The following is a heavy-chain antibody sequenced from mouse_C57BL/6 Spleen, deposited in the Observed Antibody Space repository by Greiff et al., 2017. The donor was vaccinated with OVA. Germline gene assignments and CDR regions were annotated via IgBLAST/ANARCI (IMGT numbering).Heavy chain of an antibody. CDR2: IDPANGNT. Sequence: EVKLVESVAELVRPGASVKLSCTASGFNIKNTYMHWVKQRPEQGLEWIGRIDPANGNTKYAPKFQGKATITADTSSNTAYLQLSSLTSDDTAIYYCARREGLRTGDFEVWGTGTTVTVSS. CDR1: GFNIKNTY. D-gene: IGHD2-4*01. J-gene: IGHJ1*03. V-gene: IGHV14-3*01. CDR3: ARREGLRTGDFEV.